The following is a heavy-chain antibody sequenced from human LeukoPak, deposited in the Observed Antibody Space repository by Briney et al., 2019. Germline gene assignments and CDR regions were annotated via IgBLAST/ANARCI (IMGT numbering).Heavy chain of an antibody. Sequence: PSETLSLTCTVSGGSISSYFWSWIRQPPGKGLEGIGYIYYSGSTNYNPSLKSRVTISVDTSKNQFSLKLSSVTAADTAVYYCARQTTGYRAFDIWGQGTMVTVSS. D-gene: IGHD1-14*01. CDR2: IYYSGST. CDR3: ARQTTGYRAFDI. V-gene: IGHV4-59*01. J-gene: IGHJ3*02. CDR1: GGSISSYF.